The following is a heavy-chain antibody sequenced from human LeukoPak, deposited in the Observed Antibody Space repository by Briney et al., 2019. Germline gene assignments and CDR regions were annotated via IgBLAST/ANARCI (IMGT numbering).Heavy chain of an antibody. CDR1: GYTLSDYY. V-gene: IGHV1-2*02. D-gene: IGHD6-13*01. Sequence: ASVTVSFKTSGYTLSDYYMHWVRQAPGQGLEWMGWIRGDTGDTDSPQKFQGRVTITRDTSTNTAYMELSRLRYDETAMYFCARVRGNSCDYWGQGTLVTVSS. CDR2: IRGDTGDT. J-gene: IGHJ4*02. CDR3: ARVRGNSCDY.